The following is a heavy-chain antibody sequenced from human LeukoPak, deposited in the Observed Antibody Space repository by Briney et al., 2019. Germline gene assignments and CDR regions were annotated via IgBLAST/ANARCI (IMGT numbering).Heavy chain of an antibody. D-gene: IGHD5-18*01. CDR2: IWYGGSNK. CDR1: GFTFSSYG. J-gene: IGHJ4*02. V-gene: IGHV3-33*01. Sequence: GGSLRLSCAASGFTFSSYGMHWVRQAPGKGLEWVAVIWYGGSNKYYADSVKGRFTIYRDDSKNTLYLQMSSLRVEDTAVYYCARVGSGDIYGYCDYWGQGTLVTVSS. CDR3: ARVGSGDIYGYCDY.